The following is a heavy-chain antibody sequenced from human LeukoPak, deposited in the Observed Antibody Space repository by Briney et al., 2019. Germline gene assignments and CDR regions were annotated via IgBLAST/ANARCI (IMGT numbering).Heavy chain of an antibody. CDR3: ARGIKRGSSSNPSDY. D-gene: IGHD6-13*01. J-gene: IGHJ4*02. CDR1: GGSFSGYY. Sequence: SETLSLTCAVYGGSFSGYYWSWIRQPPGKGLEWIGEINHSGSTNYNPSLKSRVTISVDTSKNQFSLKLSSVTAADTAVYYCARGIKRGSSSNPSDYWGQGTLVTVSS. CDR2: INHSGST. V-gene: IGHV4-34*01.